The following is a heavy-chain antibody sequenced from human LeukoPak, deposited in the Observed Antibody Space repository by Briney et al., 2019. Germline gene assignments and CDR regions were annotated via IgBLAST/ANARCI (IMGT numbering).Heavy chain of an antibody. CDR3: ARDGLGYCPDY. V-gene: IGHV3-48*01. CDR2: ISSSSSTI. D-gene: IGHD2-15*01. CDR1: GFTFSSYA. Sequence: GGSLRLSCAASGFTFSSYAMSWVRQAPGKGLEWVSYISSSSSTIYYADSVKGRFTISRDNAKNSLYLQMNSLRAEDTAVYYCARDGLGYCPDYWGQGTLVTVSS. J-gene: IGHJ4*02.